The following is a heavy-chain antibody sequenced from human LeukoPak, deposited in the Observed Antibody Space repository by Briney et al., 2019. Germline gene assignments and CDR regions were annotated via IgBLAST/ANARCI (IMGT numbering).Heavy chain of an antibody. Sequence: PSETLSLTCAVYGGSFSGYYWSWIRLPPGKGLEWIGEINHSGSTNYNPSLKSRVTISVDTSKNQFSLKLSSVTAADTAVYYCARGRGDYVWGSYRHGLNYWGQGTLVTVSS. CDR1: GGSFSGYY. D-gene: IGHD3-16*02. CDR2: INHSGST. CDR3: ARGRGDYVWGSYRHGLNY. J-gene: IGHJ4*02. V-gene: IGHV4-34*01.